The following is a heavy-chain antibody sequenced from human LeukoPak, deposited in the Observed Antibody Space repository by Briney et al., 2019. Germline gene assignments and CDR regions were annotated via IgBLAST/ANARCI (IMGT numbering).Heavy chain of an antibody. Sequence: ASVKVSCKASGYTFTSYGISWVRQAPGQGLEWMGWISAYNGNTNYAQKLQGRATMTTDTSTSTAYMELRSLRSDDTAVYYCARDPITIFGVVIIGLDYWGQGTLVTVSS. D-gene: IGHD3-3*01. CDR2: ISAYNGNT. V-gene: IGHV1-18*01. CDR1: GYTFTSYG. CDR3: ARDPITIFGVVIIGLDY. J-gene: IGHJ4*02.